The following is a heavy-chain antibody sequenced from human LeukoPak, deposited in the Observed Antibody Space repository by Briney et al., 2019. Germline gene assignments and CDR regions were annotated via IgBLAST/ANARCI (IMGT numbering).Heavy chain of an antibody. CDR3: ARSADYYGSGSYNWFDP. D-gene: IGHD3-10*01. CDR2: TYYRSKWYN. Sequence: SQTLSLTCAISGDSVSSNSAAWNWIRQSPSRGLEWLGRTYYRSKWYNDYAVSVKSRITINPDTSKNQFSLQLNSVTPEDTAVYYFARSADYYGSGSYNWFDPWGQGTLVTVSS. V-gene: IGHV6-1*01. J-gene: IGHJ5*02. CDR1: GDSVSSNSAA.